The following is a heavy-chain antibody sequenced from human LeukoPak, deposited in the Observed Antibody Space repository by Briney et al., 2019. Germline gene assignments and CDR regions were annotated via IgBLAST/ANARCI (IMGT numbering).Heavy chain of an antibody. CDR2: IYYRGST. CDR1: GASISSHY. CDR3: ARLEVGRFDP. D-gene: IGHD7-27*01. Sequence: SETLSLTCTVSGASISSHYWCWIRQPPGTGLEWIGDIYYRGSTTYNPPLQSRVSLSLDTSRNQFSLNLSSVTAADTAVYYCARLEVGRFDPWGQGTLVTVSS. J-gene: IGHJ5*02. V-gene: IGHV4-59*11.